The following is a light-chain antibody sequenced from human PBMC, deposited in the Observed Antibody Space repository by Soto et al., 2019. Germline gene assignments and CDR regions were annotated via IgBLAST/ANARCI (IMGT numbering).Light chain of an antibody. Sequence: EIVLTQSPGTLSLSPGERATLSCRASQSVSNIYLAWYQQKPGQAPRLLIYGASSRATGLPDRFSGSGSGTDFTLTISRLEPEDFAVYYCQQRDTFGQGTKLEIK. CDR1: QSVSNIY. J-gene: IGKJ2*01. CDR3: QQRDT. CDR2: GAS. V-gene: IGKV3-20*01.